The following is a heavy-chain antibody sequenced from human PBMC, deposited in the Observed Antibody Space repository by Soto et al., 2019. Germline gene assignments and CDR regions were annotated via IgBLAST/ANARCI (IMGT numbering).Heavy chain of an antibody. V-gene: IGHV4-31*03. CDR1: GGSISSGGYY. Sequence: SETLSLTCTVSGGSISSGGYYWSWIRQHPGKGLEWIGYIYYSGSTYYNPSLKSRVTISVDTSKNQLSLKLSSVTAADTAVYYCARDQPEGAYYDFWSGPANYYYYGMDVWGQGTTVTVSS. CDR3: ARDQPEGAYYDFWSGPANYYYYGMDV. CDR2: IYYSGST. J-gene: IGHJ6*02. D-gene: IGHD3-3*01.